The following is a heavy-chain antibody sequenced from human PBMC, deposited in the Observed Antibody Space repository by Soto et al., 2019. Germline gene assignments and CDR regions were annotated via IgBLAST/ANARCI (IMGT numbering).Heavy chain of an antibody. D-gene: IGHD6-13*01. CDR2: IYYSGRT. J-gene: IGHJ4*02. V-gene: IGHV4-31*03. CDR3: ARVVVAAAGTRPFDY. Sequence: QVQLQESGPGLVKPSQTLSLTCTVSGGSISSGGYYWSWIRQHPGKGLEWIGYIYYSGRTDYNPSLKSRVTITVNTSKNQFSLKLRSVTAADTAVYYCARVVVAAAGTRPFDYWGQGTLVTVSS. CDR1: GGSISSGGYY.